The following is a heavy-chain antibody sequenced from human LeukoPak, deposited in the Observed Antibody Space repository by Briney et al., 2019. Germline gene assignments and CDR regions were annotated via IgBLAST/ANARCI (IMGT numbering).Heavy chain of an antibody. CDR2: IYSGGST. V-gene: IGHV3-66*01. Sequence: GGSLRLSCAASGFTVSSNYMSWVRQAPGKGLEWVSVIYSGGSTYYADSVKGRFTISRDNSKNTLYLQMNSLRAEDTAAYYCAKDQGYCSGGSCYSLDYWGQGTLVTVSS. CDR3: AKDQGYCSGGSCYSLDY. D-gene: IGHD2-15*01. J-gene: IGHJ4*02. CDR1: GFTVSSNY.